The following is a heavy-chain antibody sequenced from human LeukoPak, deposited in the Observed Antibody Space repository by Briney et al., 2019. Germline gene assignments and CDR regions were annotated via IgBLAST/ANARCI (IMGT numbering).Heavy chain of an antibody. CDR1: GFTFSSYS. D-gene: IGHD6-13*01. CDR3: AKPIGGSSSNFDY. CDR2: ISSSSSYI. V-gene: IGHV3-21*01. J-gene: IGHJ4*02. Sequence: GGSLRLSCAASGFTFSSYSMNWVRQAPGKGLEWVSSISSSSSYIYYADSVKGRFTISRDNSKNTLYLQMNSLRAEDTAVYYCAKPIGGSSSNFDYWGQGTLVTVSS.